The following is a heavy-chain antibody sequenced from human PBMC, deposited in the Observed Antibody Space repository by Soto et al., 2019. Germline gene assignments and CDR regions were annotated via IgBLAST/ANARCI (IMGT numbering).Heavy chain of an antibody. CDR1: GFTFSSYA. D-gene: IGHD3-3*01. V-gene: IGHV3-30-3*01. J-gene: IGHJ6*02. CDR3: ASQNYDFWSGWPNPTYYYYYYGMDV. Sequence: GGSLRLSCAASGFTFSSYAMHWVRQAPGKGLEWVAVISYDGSNKYYADSVKGRFTISRDNSKNTLYLQMNSLRAEDTAVYYCASQNYDFWSGWPNPTYYYYYYGMDVWGQWTTVTVSS. CDR2: ISYDGSNK.